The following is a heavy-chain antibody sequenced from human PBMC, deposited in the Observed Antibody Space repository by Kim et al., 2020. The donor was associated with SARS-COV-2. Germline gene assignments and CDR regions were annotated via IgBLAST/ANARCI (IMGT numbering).Heavy chain of an antibody. Sequence: SETLSLTCAVSGGSISSSNWWSWVRQPPGKGLEWIGEIYHSGSTNYNPSLKSRVTISVDKSKNQFSLKLSSVTAADTAVYYCASRDYYYYYGMDVWCQGTTVTISS. CDR3: ASRDYYYYYGMDV. CDR1: GGSISSSNW. CDR2: IYHSGST. V-gene: IGHV4-4*02. J-gene: IGHJ6*02.